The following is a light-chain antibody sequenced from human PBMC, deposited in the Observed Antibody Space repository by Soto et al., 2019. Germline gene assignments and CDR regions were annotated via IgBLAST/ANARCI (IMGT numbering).Light chain of an antibody. Sequence: EIVLTQSPGTLSLSPCERAALSCSASQSVSSSYLAWYQQKPGQAPRLLIYGASSRATGIPDRFSGSGSGTDFTLTISRLEPEDFAVYYCHQRQSWPRTFGQGTKVDI. CDR2: GAS. V-gene: IGKV3-20*01. CDR3: HQRQSWPRT. CDR1: QSVSSSY. J-gene: IGKJ1*01.